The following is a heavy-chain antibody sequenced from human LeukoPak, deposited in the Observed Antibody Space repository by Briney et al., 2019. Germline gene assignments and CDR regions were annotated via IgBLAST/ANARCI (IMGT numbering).Heavy chain of an antibody. CDR2: MNPNSGNT. CDR1: GYTFTSYD. Sequence: ASVTVSCKDSGYTFTSYDMNWVRQAAGEGLEWMGWMNPNSGNTGYAQTFQGRVTMTRNTSISTAYIELSSLRSEDTAVYYSATQSSTSDYYYYYMDVWGKGTTVTVSS. J-gene: IGHJ6*03. D-gene: IGHD2-2*01. CDR3: ATQSSTSDYYYYYMDV. V-gene: IGHV1-8*01.